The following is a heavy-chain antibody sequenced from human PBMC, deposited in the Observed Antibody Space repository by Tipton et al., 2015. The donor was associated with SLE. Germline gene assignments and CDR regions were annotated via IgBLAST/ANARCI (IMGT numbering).Heavy chain of an antibody. CDR3: VKSVVVVSPRDYYYYMDV. CDR1: GHSISSGFY. V-gene: IGHV4-38-2*01. D-gene: IGHD2-15*01. CDR2: IYYSGNT. J-gene: IGHJ6*03. Sequence: TLSLTCSVSGHSISSGFYWGWIRQSPGKGLEWIGYIYYSGNTYYNPSLGSRLTISVDTSKDQFSLRLSSVTAADTGVYYCVKSVVVVSPRDYYYYMDVWGKGTTVTVSS.